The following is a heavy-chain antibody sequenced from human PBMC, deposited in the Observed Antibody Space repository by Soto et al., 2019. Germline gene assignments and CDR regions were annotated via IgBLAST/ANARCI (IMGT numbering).Heavy chain of an antibody. J-gene: IGHJ4*02. Sequence: QVQLVESGGGVVQPGRSLRLSCAASGFTFSSYGMHWVRQAPGKGLEWVAVISYDGSNKYYADSVKGRFTISRDNSKNTLYLQMNSLRAEDTAVYYCAKVGWSSSWPRAIGYWGQGTLVTVSS. V-gene: IGHV3-30*18. CDR1: GFTFSSYG. CDR3: AKVGWSSSWPRAIGY. CDR2: ISYDGSNK. D-gene: IGHD6-13*01.